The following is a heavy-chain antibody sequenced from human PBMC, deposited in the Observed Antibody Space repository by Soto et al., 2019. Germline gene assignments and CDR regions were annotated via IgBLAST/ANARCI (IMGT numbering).Heavy chain of an antibody. CDR2: IYPGDSDT. CDR3: ALVAPLYYYGMDV. J-gene: IGHJ6*02. CDR1: GYSFTSYW. Sequence: GESLKISCKGSGYSFTSYWIGWVRQMPGKGLEWMGIIYPGDSDTRYSPSFQGQVTISADKSISTAYLQWSSLKASDTAMYYCALVAPLYYYGMDVWGQGTTVTVSS. V-gene: IGHV5-51*01. D-gene: IGHD5-12*01.